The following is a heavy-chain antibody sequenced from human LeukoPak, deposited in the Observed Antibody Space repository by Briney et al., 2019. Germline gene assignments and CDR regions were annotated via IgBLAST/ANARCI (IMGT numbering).Heavy chain of an antibody. CDR1: GGSISSYY. J-gene: IGHJ4*02. CDR3: ATLVATIGGFDY. CDR2: IYYSGST. Sequence: SETLSLTCTVSGGSISSYYWSWIRQPPGKGLEWIGYIYYSGSTNYNPSLKSRVTISVDTSKNQLSLKLSSVTAADTAVYYCATLVATIGGFDYWGQGTLVTVSS. D-gene: IGHD5-12*01. V-gene: IGHV4-59*01.